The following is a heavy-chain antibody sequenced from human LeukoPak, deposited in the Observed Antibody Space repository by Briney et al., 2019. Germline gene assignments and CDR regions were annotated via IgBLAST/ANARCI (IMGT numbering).Heavy chain of an antibody. Sequence: GGSLRLSCAASGFTFSSYAMSWVRQAPGKGLEWVSAISGSGGSTYYADSVKGRFTISRDNSKKTLYLQMKSLRAEDTAVYYCAKDRGIAVAGTMLTYFDYWGQGTLVTVSS. CDR3: AKDRGIAVAGTMLTYFDY. CDR2: ISGSGGST. V-gene: IGHV3-23*01. CDR1: GFTFSSYA. D-gene: IGHD6-19*01. J-gene: IGHJ4*02.